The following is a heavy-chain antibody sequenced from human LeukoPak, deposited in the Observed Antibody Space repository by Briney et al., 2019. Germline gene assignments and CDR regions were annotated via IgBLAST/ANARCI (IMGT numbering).Heavy chain of an antibody. CDR3: AKGYYDSSGYYPWYFDY. J-gene: IGHJ4*02. CDR1: GFTFSSYA. CDR2: ISGSGGST. Sequence: GGSLRLSCAASGFTFSSYAMSWVRQAPGKGLEWVSAISGSGGSTYYADSVTGWFTISRDNSKNTLYLQMNSLRAEDTAVYYCAKGYYDSSGYYPWYFDYWGQGTLVTVSS. D-gene: IGHD3-22*01. V-gene: IGHV3-23*01.